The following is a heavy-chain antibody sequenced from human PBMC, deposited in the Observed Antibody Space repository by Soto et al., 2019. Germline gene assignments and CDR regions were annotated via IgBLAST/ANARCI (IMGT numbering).Heavy chain of an antibody. CDR1: GGSVTAYT. D-gene: IGHD2-15*01. CDR3: RTGAVVPAYPNWVDT. Sequence: QVQLVQSGAELKKPGSSVKVSCKASGGSVTAYTINWVRQAPGQGLEWIGALIPIFPTPNYAQKFQGRVTIAADGPTTTAYMELNSLTSDDAAVYYCRTGAVVPAYPNWVDTWGQGTLVTVSS. J-gene: IGHJ5*02. CDR2: LIPIFPTP. V-gene: IGHV1-69*12.